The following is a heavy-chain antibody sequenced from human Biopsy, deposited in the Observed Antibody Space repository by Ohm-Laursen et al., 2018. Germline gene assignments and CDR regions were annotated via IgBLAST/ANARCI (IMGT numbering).Heavy chain of an antibody. Sequence: PTQTLTLTCTFSGFSLNTSKVGVGWIRQPPGKALEWLALVYWDDDKRYSPSLKNRLTITKDTSKNQVVLTMTNMDPVDTATYYCAHSSTITTWNYWGQGTRVTVSS. V-gene: IGHV2-5*02. D-gene: IGHD3-22*01. J-gene: IGHJ4*02. CDR2: VYWDDDK. CDR1: GFSLNTSKVG. CDR3: AHSSTITTWNY.